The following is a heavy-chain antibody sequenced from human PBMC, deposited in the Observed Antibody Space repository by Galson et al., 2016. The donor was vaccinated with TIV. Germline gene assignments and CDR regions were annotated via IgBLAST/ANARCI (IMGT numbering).Heavy chain of an antibody. J-gene: IGHJ6*01. CDR1: GFTFSSYE. Sequence: SLRLSCAASGFTFSSYEMNWVRQAPGKGLEWVSYIIESGRSTYYADSVKGRFSISRENSKNTLFLQMNSLRAEDTAEYYCARDLSRSVALYDSSVYGMAVWGQGTTVTVSS. V-gene: IGHV3-48*03. CDR3: ARDLSRSVALYDSSVYGMAV. CDR2: IIESGRST. D-gene: IGHD3-22*01.